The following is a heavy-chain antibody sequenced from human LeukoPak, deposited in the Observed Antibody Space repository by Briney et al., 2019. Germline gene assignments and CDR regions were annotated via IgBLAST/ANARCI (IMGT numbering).Heavy chain of an antibody. CDR3: ARDFGWVDGFDY. CDR1: GGSISSSSYY. D-gene: IGHD3-16*01. CDR2: IYHSGST. Sequence: SETLSLTCTVSGGSISSSSYYWGWIRQPPGKGLEWIGSIYHSGSTYYNPSLKSRVTISVDTSKNQFSLKLSSVTAADTAVYYCARDFGWVDGFDYWGQGTLVTVSS. J-gene: IGHJ4*02. V-gene: IGHV4-39*07.